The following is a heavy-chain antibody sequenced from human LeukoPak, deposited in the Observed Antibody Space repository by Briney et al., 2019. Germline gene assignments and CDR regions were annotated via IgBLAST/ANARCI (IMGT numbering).Heavy chain of an antibody. CDR2: ISSSGSTI. CDR3: AKDTGRSTTMVRGVILGYFDY. CDR1: GFTFSSYE. J-gene: IGHJ4*02. V-gene: IGHV3-48*03. D-gene: IGHD3-10*01. Sequence: GGSLRLSCAASGFTFSSYEMNWVRQAPGKGLEWVSYISSSGSTIYYADSVKGRFTISRDNAKNSLYLQMNSLRAEDMALYYCAKDTGRSTTMVRGVILGYFDYWGQGTLVTVSS.